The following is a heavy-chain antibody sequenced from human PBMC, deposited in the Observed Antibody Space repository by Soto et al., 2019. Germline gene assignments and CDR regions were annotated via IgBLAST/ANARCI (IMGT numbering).Heavy chain of an antibody. CDR1: GGSISSYY. D-gene: IGHD3-16*01. Sequence: SETLSLTCTVSGGSISSYYWSWIRQPPGKGLEWIGYIYYSGSTNYNPSLKSRVTISVDTSKNQFSLKLSSVTAADTAVYYCARTKVWANMDVWGKGTTVTVSS. CDR3: ARTKVWANMDV. V-gene: IGHV4-59*08. J-gene: IGHJ6*03. CDR2: IYYSGST.